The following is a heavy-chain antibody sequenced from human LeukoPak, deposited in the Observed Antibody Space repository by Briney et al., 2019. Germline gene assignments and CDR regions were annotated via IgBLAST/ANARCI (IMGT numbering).Heavy chain of an antibody. CDR2: INHSGST. D-gene: IGHD4-23*01. CDR1: GGSFSGYY. Sequence: SETLSLTCAVYGGSFSGYYWSWIRQPPGKGLEWIGEINHSGSTNYNPSLKSRVTISVDTSKNQFSLKLSSMTAADTAVYYCARGGGNSYYYFDYWGQGTLVTVSS. CDR3: ARGGGNSYYYFDY. J-gene: IGHJ4*02. V-gene: IGHV4-34*01.